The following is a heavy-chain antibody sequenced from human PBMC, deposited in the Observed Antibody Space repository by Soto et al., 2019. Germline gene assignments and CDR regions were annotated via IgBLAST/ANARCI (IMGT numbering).Heavy chain of an antibody. Sequence: LSLTCTVSGGSINNGNSWSWVRQSPGRGLEWIGEIYYSGRTQYNPSLKSRISISVDNPKNQISLRLTSVTAADTARYYCAASYCSGGRCSAYAMDIWGQGTTVTVSS. CDR2: IYYSGRT. J-gene: IGHJ6*02. V-gene: IGHV4-4*02. CDR3: AASYCSGGRCSAYAMDI. CDR1: GGSINNGNS. D-gene: IGHD2-15*01.